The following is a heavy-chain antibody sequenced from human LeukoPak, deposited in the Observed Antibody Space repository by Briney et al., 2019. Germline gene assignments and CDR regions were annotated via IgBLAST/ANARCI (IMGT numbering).Heavy chain of an antibody. Sequence: GGSLRLSCAASGFNFSSYAMSWVRQAPGKGLEWVSAISGSGGSTYYADSVKGRFTISRDNSKNTLYLEMNSLRAEDTAVYYCAIGRSYYDYVWGSYRPYYFDYWGQGTLVTVSS. J-gene: IGHJ4*02. D-gene: IGHD3-16*02. CDR3: AIGRSYYDYVWGSYRPYYFDY. V-gene: IGHV3-23*01. CDR2: ISGSGGST. CDR1: GFNFSSYA.